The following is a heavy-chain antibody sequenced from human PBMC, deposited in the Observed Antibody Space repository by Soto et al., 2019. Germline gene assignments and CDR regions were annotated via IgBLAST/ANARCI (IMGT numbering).Heavy chain of an antibody. CDR2: IRSKANSYAT. Sequence: GGSLRLSCAASGFTFSGSAMHWVRQASGKGLEWVGRIRSKANSYATVYAASVKGRFTISRDDSKNTAYLQMNSLKTEDTAVFYCTRRGAGDYYDSSDFDYWGQGTLVTVS. CDR3: TRRGAGDYYDSSDFDY. V-gene: IGHV3-73*01. D-gene: IGHD3-22*01. CDR1: GFTFSGSA. J-gene: IGHJ4*02.